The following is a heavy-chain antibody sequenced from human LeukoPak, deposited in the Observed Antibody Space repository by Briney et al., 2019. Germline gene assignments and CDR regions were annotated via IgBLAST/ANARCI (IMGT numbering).Heavy chain of an antibody. J-gene: IGHJ4*02. CDR1: GFTVSSNY. CDR2: ISGSGGST. CDR3: AKLGYDSSGYYPAYFDY. D-gene: IGHD3-22*01. V-gene: IGHV3-23*01. Sequence: PGGSLRLSCAASGFTVSSNYMSWVRQAPGKGLEWVSAISGSGGSTYYADSVKGRFTISRDNSKNTLYLQMNSLRAEDTAVYYCAKLGYDSSGYYPAYFDYWGQGTLVTVSS.